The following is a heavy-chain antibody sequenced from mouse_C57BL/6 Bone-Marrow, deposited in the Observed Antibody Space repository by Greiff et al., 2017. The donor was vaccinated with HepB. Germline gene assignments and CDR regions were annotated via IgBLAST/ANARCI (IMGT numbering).Heavy chain of an antibody. V-gene: IGHV3-6*01. CDR2: ISYDGSN. Sequence: EVQLQQSGPGLVKPSQSLSLTCSVTGYSITSGYYWNWIRQFPGNKLEWMGYISYDGSNNYNPSLKNRISITRDTSKNQFFLKLNSVTTEDTATYYCARDSKGYYAMDYWGQGTSVTVSS. D-gene: IGHD2-5*01. J-gene: IGHJ4*01. CDR1: GYSITSGYY. CDR3: ARDSKGYYAMDY.